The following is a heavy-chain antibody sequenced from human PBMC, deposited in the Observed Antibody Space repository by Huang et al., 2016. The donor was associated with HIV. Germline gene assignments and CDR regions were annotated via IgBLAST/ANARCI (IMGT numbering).Heavy chain of an antibody. J-gene: IGHJ6*02. D-gene: IGHD6-19*01. CDR2: IYYSGNT. Sequence: LQLQESGPGLVTSSETLSLICTVSGGSISSSSYYWGWIRQPPGKGPDGIWSIYYSGNTYYNPPLKSRVTISVDTSKNQFSLKVNSVTAADTAVYYCARHGRVAGHYYNNMDVWGRGTTVTVSS. V-gene: IGHV4-39*01. CDR1: GGSISSSSYY. CDR3: ARHGRVAGHYYNNMDV.